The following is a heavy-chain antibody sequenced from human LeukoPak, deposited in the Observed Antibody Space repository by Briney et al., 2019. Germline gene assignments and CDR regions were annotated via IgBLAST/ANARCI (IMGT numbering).Heavy chain of an antibody. Sequence: SETLSLTCTVSGGSISSGDYYWSWIRQPPGKGLEWIGYIYYSGSTYYSPSLKSRVTISVDTSKNQFSLKLSSATAADTAVYYSARAGGSGSGYWGQGTLVTVSS. J-gene: IGHJ4*02. V-gene: IGHV4-30-4*08. CDR3: ARAGGSGSGY. D-gene: IGHD5-12*01. CDR1: GGSISSGDYY. CDR2: IYYSGST.